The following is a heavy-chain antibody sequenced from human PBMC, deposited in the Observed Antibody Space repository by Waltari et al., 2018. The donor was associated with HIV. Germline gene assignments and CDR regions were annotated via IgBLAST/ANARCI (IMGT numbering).Heavy chain of an antibody. J-gene: IGHJ4*02. D-gene: IGHD6-19*01. V-gene: IGHV3-7*01. CDR2: IKEDGSET. Sequence: EVQLVESGGGSAQRGGSRRLSCTVSGFVFSRSWMTWVRQAPGKGLEWVASIKEDGSETNYMGSVKGRFSISRDNAKSSMYLQMYGLRVEDTAVYYCARVQWPTQSFDYWGQGVLVSVS. CDR3: ARVQWPTQSFDY. CDR1: GFVFSRSW.